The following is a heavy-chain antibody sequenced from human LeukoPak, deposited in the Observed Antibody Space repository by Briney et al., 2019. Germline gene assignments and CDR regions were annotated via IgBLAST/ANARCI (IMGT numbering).Heavy chain of an antibody. CDR1: GFTFNSYW. Sequence: GSLRLSCAASGFTFNSYWMSWIRQPPGKGLEWIGYIYYSGSTNYNPSLKSRLTISVDTSKNQFSLKLSSVTAADTAVYYCARATTGDTYYYYYMDVWGKGTTVTISS. V-gene: IGHV4-59*01. CDR3: ARATTGDTYYYYYMDV. D-gene: IGHD1-1*01. CDR2: IYYSGST. J-gene: IGHJ6*03.